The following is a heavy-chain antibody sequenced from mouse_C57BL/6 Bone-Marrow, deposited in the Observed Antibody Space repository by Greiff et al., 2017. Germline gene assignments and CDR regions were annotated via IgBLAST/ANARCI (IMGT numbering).Heavy chain of an antibody. V-gene: IGHV5-4*01. CDR1: GFTFSSYA. J-gene: IGHJ1*03. Sequence: EVQRVESGGGLVKPGGSLKLSCAASGFTFSSYAMSWVRQTPEKRLEWVATISDGGSYTYYPDNVKGRFTISRDNAKNNLYLQMSHLKSEDTAMYYCARDGPNWDWYFDVWGTGTTVTVSS. CDR2: ISDGGSYT. CDR3: ARDGPNWDWYFDV. D-gene: IGHD4-1*01.